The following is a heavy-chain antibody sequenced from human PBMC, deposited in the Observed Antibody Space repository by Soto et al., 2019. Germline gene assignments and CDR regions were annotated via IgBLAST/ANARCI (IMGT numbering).Heavy chain of an antibody. D-gene: IGHD3-16*01. Sequence: QVQLVQSGDEVKKPGASVKVSCKASGYIFVNYGIAWVRQAPGQGLEWMGWISPYTGNTHSATKIQGRLTMXTXTXXSTAYLDLESLTADDTAVYYFVMVDNYVTPTPQDVWGQGTTVTVSS. CDR2: ISPYTGNT. CDR3: VMVDNYVTPTPQDV. CDR1: GYIFVNYG. V-gene: IGHV1-18*01. J-gene: IGHJ6*02.